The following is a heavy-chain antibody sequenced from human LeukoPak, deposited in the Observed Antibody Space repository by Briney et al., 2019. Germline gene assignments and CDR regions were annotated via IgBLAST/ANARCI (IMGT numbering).Heavy chain of an antibody. Sequence: GGSLRLSCAASGFTFSRYWMHWVRQAPGKGLVWVSRIKYDGSKTSYAAFVKGRFTISRDNAKNTLYLQMNSLRAEDAAVYYRARDPHGGSGSDPHDAFDIWGQGTMVTVSS. J-gene: IGHJ3*02. D-gene: IGHD1-26*01. V-gene: IGHV3-74*01. CDR3: ARDPHGGSGSDPHDAFDI. CDR2: IKYDGSKT. CDR1: GFTFSRYW.